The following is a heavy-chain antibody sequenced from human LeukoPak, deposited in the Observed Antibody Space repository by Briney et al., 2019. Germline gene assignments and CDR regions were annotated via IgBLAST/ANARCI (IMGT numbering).Heavy chain of an antibody. CDR3: TKDLGLRRMI. CDR2: ISAGSGTV. Sequence: PGRSLRLSCAASGLSLSRNNMHWVRQAPGGGLEWLSYISAGSGTVFSADSVKGRFSISRDNARESLFLQMNSLRVDDTAVYYCTKDLGLRRMIWGRGTLVIVSS. D-gene: IGHD1-14*01. J-gene: IGHJ2*01. CDR1: GLSLSRNN. V-gene: IGHV3-48*04.